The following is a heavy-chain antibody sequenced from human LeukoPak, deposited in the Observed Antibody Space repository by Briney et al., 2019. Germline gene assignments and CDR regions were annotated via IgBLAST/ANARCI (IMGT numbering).Heavy chain of an antibody. CDR3: ARVRGGSGRSYAADAFDI. CDR1: GFTFSSYW. V-gene: IGHV3-74*01. CDR2: INSDGSST. D-gene: IGHD1-26*01. Sequence: GGSLRLSCAASGFTFSSYWMHWVRQAPGKGLVWVSRINSDGSSTSYADSVRGRFSISRDNAKNTLYLQMNSLRADDTAVFYCARVRGGSGRSYAADAFDIWGQGTMVTVSS. J-gene: IGHJ3*02.